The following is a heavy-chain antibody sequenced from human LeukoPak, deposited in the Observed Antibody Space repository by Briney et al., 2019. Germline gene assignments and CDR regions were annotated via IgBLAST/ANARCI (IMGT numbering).Heavy chain of an antibody. CDR3: ARDRDSSSRYNYYGMDV. Sequence: GGSLRLSCAASGFTFSLYGMHWVRQAPGKGLEWVAAIWYDGSKKYYADSVKGRFTISRDNSKNTLHLQMNSLRAEDTAVYYCARDRDSSSRYNYYGMDVWRQGTTVTVS. CDR1: GFTFSLYG. J-gene: IGHJ6*02. V-gene: IGHV3-33*01. CDR2: IWYDGSKK. D-gene: IGHD6-13*01.